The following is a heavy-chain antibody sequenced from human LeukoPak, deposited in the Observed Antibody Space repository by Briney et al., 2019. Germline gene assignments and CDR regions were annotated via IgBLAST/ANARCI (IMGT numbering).Heavy chain of an antibody. CDR3: ARGYKLGYCSGGSCYSSGDY. D-gene: IGHD2-15*01. V-gene: IGHV1-18*01. Sequence: GASVKVSCKASGYTFTSYGISWVRQAPGQGLEGMGWISAYNGNTNYAQKLQGRVTMTTDTSTSTAYMELRSLRSDDTAVYYCARGYKLGYCSGGSCYSSGDYWGQGTLVTVSS. CDR2: ISAYNGNT. J-gene: IGHJ4*02. CDR1: GYTFTSYG.